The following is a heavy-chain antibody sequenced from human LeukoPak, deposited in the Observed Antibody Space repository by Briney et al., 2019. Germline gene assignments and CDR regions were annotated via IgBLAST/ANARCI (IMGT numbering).Heavy chain of an antibody. CDR1: GYTFTSYG. CDR3: ARDQDCSSTSCVFDY. Sequence: ASVKVSCNASGYTFTSYGISWVRQAPGQGLEWMGWISAYNGNTNYAQKLQGRVTMTTDTSTSTAYMELRSLRSDDTAVYYCARDQDCSSTSCVFDYWGQGTLVTVSS. CDR2: ISAYNGNT. J-gene: IGHJ4*02. D-gene: IGHD2-2*01. V-gene: IGHV1-18*01.